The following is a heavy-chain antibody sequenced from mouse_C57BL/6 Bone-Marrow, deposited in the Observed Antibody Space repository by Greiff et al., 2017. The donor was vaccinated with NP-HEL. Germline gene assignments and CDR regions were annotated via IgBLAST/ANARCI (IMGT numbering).Heavy chain of an antibody. CDR1: GYAFSSSW. Sequence: QVQLQQSGPELVKPGASVKISCKASGYAFSSSWMNWVKQRPGKGLEWIGRIYPGDGDTNYNGKFKGKATLTADKSSSTASMQLSSLTSEDSAVDCCAFTTGGLDDWGQGTTRTVSA. D-gene: IGHD2-12*01. J-gene: IGHJ2*01. V-gene: IGHV1-82*01. CDR3: AFTTGGLDD. CDR2: IYPGDGDT.